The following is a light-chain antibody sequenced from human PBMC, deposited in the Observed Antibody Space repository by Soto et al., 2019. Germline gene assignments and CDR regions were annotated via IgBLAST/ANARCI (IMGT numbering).Light chain of an antibody. Sequence: QSALTQPASVSGSPGQSITISCTGTSSDIGGYNYVSWYQQHPGKAPKLMFYEVSNRPSGVSNRFSGSKSGHTASLTISGLQAEDEADYYCDSYTSSSTYVFGTGTKLTVL. V-gene: IGLV2-14*01. CDR3: DSYTSSSTYV. CDR1: SSDIGGYNY. J-gene: IGLJ1*01. CDR2: EVS.